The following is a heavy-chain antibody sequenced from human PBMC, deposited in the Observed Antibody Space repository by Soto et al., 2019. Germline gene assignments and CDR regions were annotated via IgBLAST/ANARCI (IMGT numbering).Heavy chain of an antibody. Sequence: SETLSLTCSVSGGSISRGGYYWSWIRQRPGEGLQYIGYIYETGATYYKPSLKSRISISADTSKNQFTLKLNSVTAADTAVYYCARIAVPGASYWGQGTLVTAPQ. CDR3: ARIAVPGASY. CDR2: IYETGAT. D-gene: IGHD7-27*01. V-gene: IGHV4-31*03. J-gene: IGHJ4*02. CDR1: GGSISRGGYY.